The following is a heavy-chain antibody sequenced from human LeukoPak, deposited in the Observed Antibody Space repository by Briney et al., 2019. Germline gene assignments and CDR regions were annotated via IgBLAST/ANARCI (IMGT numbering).Heavy chain of an antibody. CDR2: INPSFGST. V-gene: IGHV1-46*01. CDR3: AREGGMDV. CDR1: GYNFTNYY. J-gene: IGHJ6*02. Sequence: ASVKVSCKASGYNFTNYYVHWVRQAPGQGLEWMGIINPSFGSTTYAQKFQGRVTMTRDTSTSTVYMELSSLRSEDTAVYYCAREGGMDVWGQGTTVIVSS.